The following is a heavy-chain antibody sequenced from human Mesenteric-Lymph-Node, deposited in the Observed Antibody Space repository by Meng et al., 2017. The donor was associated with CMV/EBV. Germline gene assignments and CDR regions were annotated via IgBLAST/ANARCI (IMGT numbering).Heavy chain of an antibody. V-gene: IGHV3-11*01. CDR3: ARGLFGSGSYYLIY. D-gene: IGHD3-10*01. J-gene: IGHJ4*02. CDR2: ISSSGSTI. CDR1: GFTFSNYY. Sequence: ASGFTFSNYYMSWIRQAQGKGLEWVSYISSSGSTIYYADSVKGRLTISRDNAKNSLSLQMNSLRAEDTAVYYCARGLFGSGSYYLIYWGQGTLVTVSS.